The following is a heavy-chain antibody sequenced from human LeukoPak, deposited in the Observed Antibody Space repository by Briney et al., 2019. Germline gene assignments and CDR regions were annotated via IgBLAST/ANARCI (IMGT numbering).Heavy chain of an antibody. CDR1: GGTFSSYA. J-gene: IGHJ5*02. V-gene: IGHV1-69*05. CDR2: IIPIFGTA. CDR3: AKENPHYDSSGYFYL. Sequence: SVKVSCKASGGTFSSYAISWVRHAPGQGLEWMGGIIPIFGTANYAQKFQGRVTITTDESTSTAYMELSSLRSEDTAVHYCAKENPHYDSSGYFYLWGQGTLVTVSS. D-gene: IGHD3-22*01.